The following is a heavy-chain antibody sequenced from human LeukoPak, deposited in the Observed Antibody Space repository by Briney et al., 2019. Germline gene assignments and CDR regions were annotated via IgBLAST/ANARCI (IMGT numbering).Heavy chain of an antibody. J-gene: IGHJ4*02. CDR3: ARGRLFEAFPFDY. Sequence: PGGSLRLSCAASGFTFSSYSMNWVRQAPGKGLEWVSSISSSSYIYYADSVKGRFTISRDNAKNSLYLQMNSLRAEDTAVYYCARGRLFEAFPFDYWGQGTLVTVSS. D-gene: IGHD2/OR15-2a*01. CDR1: GFTFSSYS. CDR2: ISSSSYI. V-gene: IGHV3-21*01.